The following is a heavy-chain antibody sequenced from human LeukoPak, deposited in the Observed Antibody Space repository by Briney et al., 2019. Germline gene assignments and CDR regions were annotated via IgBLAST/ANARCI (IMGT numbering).Heavy chain of an antibody. CDR3: ARQVGKEYYYGSGSYYTPPYNWFDP. D-gene: IGHD3-10*01. V-gene: IGHV4-59*08. J-gene: IGHJ5*02. CDR2: IYYSGST. Sequence: SETLSLTCAVYGGSFSSYYWSWIRQPPGKGLEWIEYIYYSGSTNYNPSLKSRVTISVDTSKNQFSLKLSSVTAADTAVYYCARQVGKEYYYGSGSYYTPPYNWFDPWGQGTLVTVSS. CDR1: GGSFSSYY.